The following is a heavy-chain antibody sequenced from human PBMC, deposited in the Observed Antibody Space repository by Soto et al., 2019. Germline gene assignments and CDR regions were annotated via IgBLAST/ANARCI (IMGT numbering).Heavy chain of an antibody. Sequence: GGSLRLSCAASGFTFSSYGMHWVRQAPGKGLEWVAVIWYDGSNKYYADSVKGRFTISRDNSKNTLYLQMNSLRAEDTAVYYCARDRDGSGWPFDYWGQGTLVTVSS. V-gene: IGHV3-33*01. J-gene: IGHJ4*02. CDR2: IWYDGSNK. D-gene: IGHD6-19*01. CDR3: ARDRDGSGWPFDY. CDR1: GFTFSSYG.